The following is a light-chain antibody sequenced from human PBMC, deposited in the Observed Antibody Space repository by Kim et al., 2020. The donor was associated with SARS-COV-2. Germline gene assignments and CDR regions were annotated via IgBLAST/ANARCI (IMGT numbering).Light chain of an antibody. CDR3: QQHAYCPLT. CDR2: TAS. J-gene: IGKJ4*01. Sequence: DIVLTQSPGTLSLSPGERATLSCRASQTVGNDYLAWFQQKPGQTPRLLIHTASIMATGIPDRFSGSGSGTDFTLTITKLEPDDFAVYYCQQHAYCPLTFGGGTKVDIK. V-gene: IGKV3-20*01. CDR1: QTVGNDY.